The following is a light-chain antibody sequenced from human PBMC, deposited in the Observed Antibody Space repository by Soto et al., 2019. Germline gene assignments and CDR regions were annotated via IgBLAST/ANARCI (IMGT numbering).Light chain of an antibody. Sequence: DIQMTQSPSTLSASVGDRVTITCRASQSISNWLAWYQQKPGKAPKLLIYKASSLQSEVPSRFSGSGSGTEFTLTISSLQPGDFATYYCQQYSTYWTFGQGTEVDIK. CDR1: QSISNW. CDR3: QQYSTYWT. CDR2: KAS. V-gene: IGKV1-5*03. J-gene: IGKJ1*01.